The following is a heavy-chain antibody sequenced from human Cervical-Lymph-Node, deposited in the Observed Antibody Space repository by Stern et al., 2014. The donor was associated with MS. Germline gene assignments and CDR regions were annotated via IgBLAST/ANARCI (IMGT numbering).Heavy chain of an antibody. CDR1: GYSFTNYW. Sequence: EVQLVESGTEVKKPGESLKISCKVSGYSFTNYWIGWVRQMPGRGLEWVGIIDPSYSETGYRPAFQGQVSVSVDKSVSTAYLQWSSLKASDTAIYYCARRQYRYGDYATFDYWGQGTLVTVSS. V-gene: IGHV5-51*01. J-gene: IGHJ4*02. D-gene: IGHD4-17*01. CDR3: ARRQYRYGDYATFDY. CDR2: IDPSYSET.